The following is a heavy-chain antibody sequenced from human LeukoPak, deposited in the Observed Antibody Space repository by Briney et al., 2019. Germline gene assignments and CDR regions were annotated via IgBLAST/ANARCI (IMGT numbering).Heavy chain of an antibody. CDR1: GGSISSYY. CDR2: IYTSGST. Sequence: SETLSLTCTVSGGSISSYYWSWIRQPPGKGLEWIGYIYTSGSTNYNPSLKSRVTISVDTSKNQFSLKLSSVTAADTAVYYCARLDPTYYYYYMDVWGKGTTVTVSS. CDR3: ARLDPTYYYYYMDV. V-gene: IGHV4-4*09. J-gene: IGHJ6*03.